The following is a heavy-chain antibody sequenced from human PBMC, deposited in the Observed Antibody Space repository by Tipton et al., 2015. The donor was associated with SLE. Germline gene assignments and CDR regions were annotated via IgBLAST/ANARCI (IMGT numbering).Heavy chain of an antibody. CDR3: TRHRYSSSSGDF. CDR1: GYSFSSYW. CDR2: TYPRDSDT. Sequence: VQLVQSGVEVKKPGESLRISCKVSGYSFSSYWIGWVRQMPGKGLEWMGATYPRDSDTRYSPSFQGQVTISVDKSISTAYLQWGRLEASDTAMYYCTRHRYSSSSGDFWGQVTLLIVSS. D-gene: IGHD6-6*01. V-gene: IGHV5-51*01. J-gene: IGHJ4*02.